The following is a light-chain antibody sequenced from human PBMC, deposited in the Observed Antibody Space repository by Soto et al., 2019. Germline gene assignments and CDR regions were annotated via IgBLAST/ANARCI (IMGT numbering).Light chain of an antibody. J-gene: IGKJ2*01. V-gene: IGKV3-15*01. CDR1: QSVSSN. CDR3: QQYHIWPYT. Sequence: EIVMTQSPATLSVSPGERATLSCRASQSVSSNLAWYQQKPGQAPRLVIYDASTRATGIPARFSGSGSGTEFTLTISSLQSEDLAIYYCQQYHIWPYTFGQGTKLEIK. CDR2: DAS.